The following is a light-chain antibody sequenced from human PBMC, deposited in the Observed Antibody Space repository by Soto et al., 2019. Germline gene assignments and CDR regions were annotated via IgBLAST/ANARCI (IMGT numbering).Light chain of an antibody. J-gene: IGKJ2*01. Sequence: DIQMTQSPSSLSASVGDRVTITCRASQSVTSYLGWSQQKPGKPPKLLIYGATSLQSGVPSRFSGGGYGTDFTLTISSLQPEDFATYFCLQSQSSPYTFGQGTKLEVK. CDR2: GAT. CDR3: LQSQSSPYT. V-gene: IGKV1-39*01. CDR1: QSVTSY.